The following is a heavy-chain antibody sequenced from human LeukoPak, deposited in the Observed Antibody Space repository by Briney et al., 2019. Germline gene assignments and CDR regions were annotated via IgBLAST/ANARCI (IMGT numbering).Heavy chain of an antibody. D-gene: IGHD3-3*02. J-gene: IGHJ4*02. V-gene: IGHV3-23*01. CDR2: ISGYVSSA. CDR3: VRDHIRSWSPDW. CDR1: GFTFSIYG. Sequence: GGSLRLSCAASGFTFSIYGMSWVRQAPGKGLEWVAHISGYVSSANYADSVRGRFTISRDNWKETLYLQMNSLRAEDTAIYYCVRDHIRSWSPDWWGQGTLVTVSS.